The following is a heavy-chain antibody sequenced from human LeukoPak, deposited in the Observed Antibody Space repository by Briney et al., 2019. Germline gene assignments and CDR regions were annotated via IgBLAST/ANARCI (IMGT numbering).Heavy chain of an antibody. Sequence: ASVKVSCKASGGTFSSYAISWVRQAPGQGLEWMGWINPNSGGTNYAQKFQGRVTMTRDTSISTAYMELSRLRSDDTAVYYCARFTPSSTMDVWGKGTTVTVSS. D-gene: IGHD2-15*01. J-gene: IGHJ6*03. V-gene: IGHV1-2*02. CDR1: GGTFSSYA. CDR3: ARFTPSSTMDV. CDR2: INPNSGGT.